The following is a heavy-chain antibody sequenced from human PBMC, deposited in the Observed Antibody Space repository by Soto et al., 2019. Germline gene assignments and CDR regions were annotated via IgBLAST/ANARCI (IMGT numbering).Heavy chain of an antibody. D-gene: IGHD1-7*01. V-gene: IGHV3-21*01. CDR2: ISSTTNYI. J-gene: IGHJ4*02. Sequence: GGSLRLSCAASDFTFTGYSMNWVRQAPGKGLEWVSSISSTTNYIYYADSMKGRFTVSRDNAKNSVYLEMNSLSAEDTAVYYCARESEELTSNFDYWGQGTLVTVSS. CDR1: DFTFTGYS. CDR3: ARESEELTSNFDY.